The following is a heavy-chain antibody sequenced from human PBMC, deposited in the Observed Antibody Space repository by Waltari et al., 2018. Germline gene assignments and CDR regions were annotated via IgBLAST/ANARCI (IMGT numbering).Heavy chain of an antibody. CDR1: GYFFTEYX. CDR3: ATLGGFYDTWTGYSDF. CDR2: VVPEHGET. D-gene: IGHD3-9*01. J-gene: IGHJ4*02. V-gene: IGHV1-69-2*01. Sequence: EVQLVQSGAELKKPXTTVKISXKVSGYFFTEYXIHWVQQAPGKGLEWMGLVVPEHGETKYAEKFQGRVTITADKSTDTAYMELSSLRSDXPAVYYCATLGGFYDTWTGYSDFWXXGTLVTXS.